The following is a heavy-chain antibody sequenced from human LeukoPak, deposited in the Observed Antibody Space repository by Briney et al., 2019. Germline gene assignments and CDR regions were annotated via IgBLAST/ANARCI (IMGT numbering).Heavy chain of an antibody. CDR1: GYTFTSYG. D-gene: IGHD1-26*01. J-gene: IGHJ4*02. V-gene: IGHV1-18*01. CDR2: ISAYNGNT. CDR3: ARDFPLVVGATTDYFDY. Sequence: ASVKVSCKASGYTFTSYGISWVRQAPGQGLEWMGWISAYNGNTNYAQNLQGRVTMTTDTSTSTAYMELRSLGSDDTAVYYCARDFPLVVGATTDYFDYWGQGTLVTVSS.